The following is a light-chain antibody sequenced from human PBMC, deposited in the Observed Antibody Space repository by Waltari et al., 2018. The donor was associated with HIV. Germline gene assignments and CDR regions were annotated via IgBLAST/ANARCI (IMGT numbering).Light chain of an antibody. Sequence: EIVMTQSPATLSVSPGERATLSCRASRSVNSKLAWYQQKPGQAPRLLIYGASTRGTGIPARFSGSGSGTEFTLTISSLQSEDFAVYYCQQYDNWPPITFGQGTRLEIK. CDR1: RSVNSK. J-gene: IGKJ5*01. CDR3: QQYDNWPPIT. CDR2: GAS. V-gene: IGKV3-15*01.